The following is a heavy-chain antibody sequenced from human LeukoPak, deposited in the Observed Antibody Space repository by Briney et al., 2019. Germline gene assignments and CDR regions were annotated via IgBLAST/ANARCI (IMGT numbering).Heavy chain of an antibody. D-gene: IGHD2-2*01. J-gene: IGHJ4*02. Sequence: GGSLRLSCAASGFTFSSYAMSWVRQAPGKGLEWVSAISGSGGSTYYADSVKGRFTISRDNSKNTLYLQMNSLRDDDTAVYYCATGIVVVPAATENRPFDYWGQGTLVTVSS. CDR1: GFTFSSYA. CDR2: ISGSGGST. V-gene: IGHV3-23*01. CDR3: ATGIVVVPAATENRPFDY.